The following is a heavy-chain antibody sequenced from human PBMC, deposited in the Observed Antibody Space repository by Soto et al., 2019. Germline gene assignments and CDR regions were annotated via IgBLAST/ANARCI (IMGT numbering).Heavy chain of an antibody. J-gene: IGHJ4*02. CDR2: IIPIFGTA. CDR1: GGTFSSYA. Sequence: SVKVSCKASGGTFSSYAISCVRQAPGQGLEWMGGIIPIFGTANYAQKFQGRVTITADKSTSTAYMELSSLRSEDTAVYYCARGRKRGIVVVVAALWFDYWGQGTLVTVSS. D-gene: IGHD2-15*01. V-gene: IGHV1-69*06. CDR3: ARGRKRGIVVVVAALWFDY.